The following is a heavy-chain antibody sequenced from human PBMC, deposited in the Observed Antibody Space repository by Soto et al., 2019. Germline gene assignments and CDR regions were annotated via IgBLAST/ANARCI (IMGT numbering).Heavy chain of an antibody. Sequence: GGSLSLSCAASGFTFSSYSMNWVRQAPGKGLEWVSSISSSSSYIYYADSVKGRFTISRDNAKNSLYLQMNSLRADDTAVYYCARAVLPSVVGAVDYWGQGTLVTVSS. CDR2: ISSSSSYI. CDR3: ARAVLPSVVGAVDY. J-gene: IGHJ4*02. D-gene: IGHD1-26*01. V-gene: IGHV3-21*01. CDR1: GFTFSSYS.